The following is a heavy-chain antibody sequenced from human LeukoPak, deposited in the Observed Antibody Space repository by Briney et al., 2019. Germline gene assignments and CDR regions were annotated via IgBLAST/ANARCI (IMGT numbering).Heavy chain of an antibody. Sequence: PSETLSLTCTVSGGSISSGGYYWSWIRQPPGKGLEWIGYIYHSGSTYYNPSLKSRVTISVDRSKNQFSLKLSSVTAADTAVYYCARGGSSWYYGYWFDPWGQGTPVTVSS. V-gene: IGHV4-30-2*01. CDR1: GGSISSGGYY. D-gene: IGHD6-13*01. J-gene: IGHJ5*02. CDR3: ARGGSSWYYGYWFDP. CDR2: IYHSGST.